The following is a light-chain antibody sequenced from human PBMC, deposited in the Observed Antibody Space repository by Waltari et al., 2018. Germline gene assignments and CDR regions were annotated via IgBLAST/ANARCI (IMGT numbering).Light chain of an antibody. CDR2: DNN. V-gene: IGLV1-51*01. CDR3: GTWDSSLSAVV. J-gene: IGLJ2*01. Sequence: QSVLTQPPSVSAAPGQTVTIPCSGSSSNIGRNYVSWYQQLPGTAPKLLIYDNNKRPSGIPDRFSGSKSGTSATLGITGLQTGDEADYYCGTWDSSLSAVVFGGGTKLTVL. CDR1: SSNIGRNY.